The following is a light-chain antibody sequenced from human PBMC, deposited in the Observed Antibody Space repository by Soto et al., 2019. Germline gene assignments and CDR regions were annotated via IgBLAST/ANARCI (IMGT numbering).Light chain of an antibody. Sequence: DIVMTQSPLSLPVTPGEPASISCRSSQSLLHSNGYNYLDWYLQKPGQSPQLLISLGSNRASGVPARFSGSGSATDFTVNIARVEAEDFGVYYCMQALQSPYTFGQGTKLEIK. CDR3: MQALQSPYT. CDR1: QSLLHSNGYNY. J-gene: IGKJ2*01. V-gene: IGKV2-28*01. CDR2: LGS.